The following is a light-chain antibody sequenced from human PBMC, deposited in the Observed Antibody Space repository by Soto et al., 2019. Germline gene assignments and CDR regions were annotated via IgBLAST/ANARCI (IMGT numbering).Light chain of an antibody. J-gene: IGKJ4*01. CDR1: QSVVGGY. CDR2: DTS. Sequence: DIVLTQSPATLSLSPGDRVTLSCGASQSVVGGYFAWYQQKPGLAPRLIIYDTSIRASGIPDRISGSGSGTHFTLTISRLEPEDFAVYYCQQYDRSLIFGGGTKVGIK. V-gene: IGKV3D-20*01. CDR3: QQYDRSLI.